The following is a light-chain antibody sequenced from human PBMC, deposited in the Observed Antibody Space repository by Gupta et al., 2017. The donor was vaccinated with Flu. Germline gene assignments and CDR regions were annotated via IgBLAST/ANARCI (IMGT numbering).Light chain of an antibody. CDR2: GAS. J-gene: IGKJ1*01. CDR3: QQDDVSHGT. V-gene: IGKV3-20*01. CDR1: QSVSSNS. Sequence: ELTQSPGTLSLSPGERATLSCRTSQSVSSNSLAWFQQKPGQAPRLLIYGASTRATGIPDRFSGSGSGTDFTLTISRLEPDGFAVYYCQQDDVSHGTFGQGTKVEVK.